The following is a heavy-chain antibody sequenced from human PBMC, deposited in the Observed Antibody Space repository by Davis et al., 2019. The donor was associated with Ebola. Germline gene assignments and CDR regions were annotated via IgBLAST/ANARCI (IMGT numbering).Heavy chain of an antibody. Sequence: PGGSLRLSCAASGFTFSSYWMSWVRQAPGKGLEWVANIKQDGSEKYYVDSVKGRFTISRDNAKNSLYLQMNSLRAEDTAVYYCARSYGSAATAPYYYYYGMDVWGQGTTVTVSS. CDR3: ARSYGSAATAPYYYYYGMDV. V-gene: IGHV3-7*01. D-gene: IGHD3-10*01. CDR2: IKQDGSEK. J-gene: IGHJ6*02. CDR1: GFTFSSYW.